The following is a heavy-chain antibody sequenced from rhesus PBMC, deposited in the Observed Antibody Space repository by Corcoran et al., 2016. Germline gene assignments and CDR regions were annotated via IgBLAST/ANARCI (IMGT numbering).Heavy chain of an antibody. V-gene: IGHV4-127*01. CDR3: ARAGPESGSWGY. Sequence: QVQLQESGPGLVKPSETLSLTCAVSGYSISSGYGWSWIRQPPGKGQEWIGYIGGSSGSTQYNPSLKRRVTMSKDTSKDQFSLEVSSVTAADTAVYYCARAGPESGSWGYWGQGVLVTVSS. D-gene: IGHD6-25*01. CDR1: GYSISSGYG. CDR2: IGGSSGST. J-gene: IGHJ4*01.